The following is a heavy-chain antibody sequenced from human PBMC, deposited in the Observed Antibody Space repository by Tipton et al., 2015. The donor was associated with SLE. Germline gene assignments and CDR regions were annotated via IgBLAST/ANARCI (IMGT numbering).Heavy chain of an antibody. CDR3: ARSQGGNYIFYSYGMDV. CDR1: GGSIRSYY. CDR2: IDYTRGM. D-gene: IGHD4-11*01. Sequence: TLSLTCTVSGGSIRSYYWSWIRQPPGKRLEWIGYIDYTRGMKYHPSLESRVTISLDTSKNQFSLKLTSVTAADTAVYYCARSQGGNYIFYSYGMDVWGQGTTVTVSS. V-gene: IGHV4-59*12. J-gene: IGHJ6*02.